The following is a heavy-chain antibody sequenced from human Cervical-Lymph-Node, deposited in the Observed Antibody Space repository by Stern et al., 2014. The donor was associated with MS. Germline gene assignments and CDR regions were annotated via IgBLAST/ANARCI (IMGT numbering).Heavy chain of an antibody. D-gene: IGHD2-2*02. CDR2: IFHSGST. J-gene: IGHJ4*02. V-gene: IGHV4-31*03. CDR3: ARSSDVVPAAINMRH. CDR1: GGSISSGVYY. Sequence: QVQLQESGAGLVKPSQTLSLFCTVSGGSISSGVYYWSWIRQHPGKGLEWMGYIFHSGSTSYNPSLKSRVSISVDTSKNQFSLRLNSVTAADTAVYFCARSSDVVPAAINMRHWGRGTLVTVSS.